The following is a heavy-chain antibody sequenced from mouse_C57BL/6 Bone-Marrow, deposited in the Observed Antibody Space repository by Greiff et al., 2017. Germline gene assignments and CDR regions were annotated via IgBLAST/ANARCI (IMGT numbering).Heavy chain of an antibody. D-gene: IGHD4-1*01. CDR2: INPNNGGT. J-gene: IGHJ2*01. Sequence: EVKLVESGPELVKPGASVKMSCKASGYTFTDYNMHWVKQSHGKSLEWIGYINPNNGGTSYNQKFKGKATLTVNKSSSTAYMELRSLTSEDSAVYYCAELGRVYFDYWGQGTTLTVSS. CDR1: GYTFTDYN. V-gene: IGHV1-22*01. CDR3: AELGRVYFDY.